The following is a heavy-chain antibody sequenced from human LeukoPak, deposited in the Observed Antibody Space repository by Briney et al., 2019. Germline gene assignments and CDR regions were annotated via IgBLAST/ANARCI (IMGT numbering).Heavy chain of an antibody. J-gene: IGHJ4*02. CDR2: INHSGST. V-gene: IGHV4-34*01. Sequence: SETLSFTCAVYGGSFSGYYWSWIRQPPGKGLEWIGEINHSGSTNYNPSLKSRVTISVDTSKNQFSLKLSSVTAADTAVYYCARKGTMVRGVDYWGQGTLVTVSS. CDR1: GGSFSGYY. CDR3: ARKGTMVRGVDY. D-gene: IGHD3-10*01.